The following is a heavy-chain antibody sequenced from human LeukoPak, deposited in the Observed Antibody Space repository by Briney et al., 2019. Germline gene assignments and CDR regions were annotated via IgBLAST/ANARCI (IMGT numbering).Heavy chain of an antibody. V-gene: IGHV4-30-2*01. J-gene: IGHJ6*03. CDR3: SLAAAGTREPHYYYYYMDV. CDR1: GGSISSGGYY. Sequence: SQTLSLTCTVSGGSISSGGYYWSWIRQPPGQGLEWIGYIYHSGSTYCNPSLRSRVTISVDRSKNQFSLKLSSVTAADTAVYYCSLAAAGTREPHYYYYYMDVWGKGTTVTVSS. D-gene: IGHD6-13*01. CDR2: IYHSGST.